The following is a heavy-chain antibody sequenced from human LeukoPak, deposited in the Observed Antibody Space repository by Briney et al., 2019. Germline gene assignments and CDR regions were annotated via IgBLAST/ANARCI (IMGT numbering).Heavy chain of an antibody. CDR3: ARGSVLLWFGELFEEDY. J-gene: IGHJ4*02. Sequence: VASVKVSCKASGYTFTGYYMHWVRQAPGQGLEWMGWINPNSGGTNYAQKFQGRVTMTRDTSISTAYMELSRLRSDDTAVYYCARGSVLLWFGELFEEDYWGQGTLVTVSS. V-gene: IGHV1-2*02. CDR1: GYTFTGYY. D-gene: IGHD3-10*01. CDR2: INPNSGGT.